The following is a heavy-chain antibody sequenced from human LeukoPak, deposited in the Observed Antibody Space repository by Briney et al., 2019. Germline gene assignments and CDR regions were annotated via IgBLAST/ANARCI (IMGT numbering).Heavy chain of an antibody. CDR1: GYTFTGYY. CDR3: ARDPSTTTVGPTYYFDY. J-gene: IGHJ4*02. CDR2: INPSGGST. D-gene: IGHD4-23*01. V-gene: IGHV1-46*01. Sequence: ASVKVSCKASGYTFTGYYMHWVRQAPGQGLEWMGIINPSGGSTSYAQKFQGRVTMTRDMSTSTVYMELSSLRSEDTAVYYCARDPSTTTVGPTYYFDYWGQGTLVTVSS.